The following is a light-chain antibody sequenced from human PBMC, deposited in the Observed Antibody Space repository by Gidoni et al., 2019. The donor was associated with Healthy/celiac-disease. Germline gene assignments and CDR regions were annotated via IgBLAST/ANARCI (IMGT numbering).Light chain of an antibody. CDR2: LGS. Sequence: DIVMTQSPLSLPVTPGEPASISCRSSQSLLHSNGYNYLDWYLQKPGQSPQLLIYLGSNRASGVPDRFSVSGSGTDFTLKISRVEAEDVGVYYCMQALQTPFTFXPXTKVDIK. V-gene: IGKV2-28*01. J-gene: IGKJ3*01. CDR3: MQALQTPFT. CDR1: QSLLHSNGYNY.